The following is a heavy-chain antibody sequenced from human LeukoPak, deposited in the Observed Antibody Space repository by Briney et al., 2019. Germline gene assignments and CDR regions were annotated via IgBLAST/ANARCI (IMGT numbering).Heavy chain of an antibody. CDR3: AKDDTRGGITIFGVVISVPDY. Sequence: GGSLRLSCAASGFTFSNYWMNWVRQAPGKGLEWVANIKQDGSEKYYVDSVKGRFTISRDNAKNSLYLQMNSLRAEDTAVYYCAKDDTRGGITIFGVVISVPDYWGQGTLVTVSS. CDR1: GFTFSNYW. CDR2: IKQDGSEK. J-gene: IGHJ4*02. V-gene: IGHV3-7*03. D-gene: IGHD3-3*01.